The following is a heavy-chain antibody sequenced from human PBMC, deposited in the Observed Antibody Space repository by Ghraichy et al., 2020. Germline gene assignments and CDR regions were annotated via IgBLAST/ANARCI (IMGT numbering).Heavy chain of an antibody. CDR3: ARAGFRLGFRELLSVPYYFDY. Sequence: SETLSLTCTVSGGSISSYYWSWIRQPPGKGLEWIGYIYYSGSTNYNPSLKSRVTISVDTSKNQFSLKLSSVTAADTAVYYCARAGFRLGFRELLSVPYYFDYWGQGTLVTVSS. CDR2: IYYSGST. D-gene: IGHD3-10*01. CDR1: GGSISSYY. V-gene: IGHV4-59*01. J-gene: IGHJ4*02.